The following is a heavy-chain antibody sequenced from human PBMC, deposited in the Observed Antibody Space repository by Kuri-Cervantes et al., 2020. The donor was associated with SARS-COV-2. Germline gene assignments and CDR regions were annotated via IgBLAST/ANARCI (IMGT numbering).Heavy chain of an antibody. Sequence: SVKVSCKASGYTFRSSAVQWVRQARGQQLEWIGRIVVGSGDTNYAQEFHERVTITRDVSTSTAYMELSSLRSEDTAVYYCAADPKIGTFYYYYGMDVWGQGTTVTVSS. J-gene: IGHJ6*02. CDR3: AADPKIGTFYYYYGMDV. D-gene: IGHD3-22*01. V-gene: IGHV1-58*01. CDR1: GYTFRSSA. CDR2: IVVGSGDT.